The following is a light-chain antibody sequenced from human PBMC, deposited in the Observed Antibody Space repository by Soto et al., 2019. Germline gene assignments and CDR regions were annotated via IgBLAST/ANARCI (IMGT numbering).Light chain of an antibody. V-gene: IGKV1-8*01. CDR1: QGISSY. CDR2: AAA. Sequence: AIRMTQSPSSFSASTGDRVTITCRASQGISSYLAWYQQKPGKAPKLLIYAAATLQRAAPSRFSASGSGTAFTITISRLQSEDFATYYCQQYLSYPYTFGQGTKLEI. CDR3: QQYLSYPYT. J-gene: IGKJ2*01.